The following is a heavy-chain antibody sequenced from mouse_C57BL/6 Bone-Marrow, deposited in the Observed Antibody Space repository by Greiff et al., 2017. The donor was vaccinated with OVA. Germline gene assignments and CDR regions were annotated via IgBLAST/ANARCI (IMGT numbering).Heavy chain of an antibody. V-gene: IGHV1-55*01. CDR1: GYTFTSYW. Sequence: QVQLQQPGAELVKPGASVKMSCKASGYTFTSYWITWVKQRPGQGLEWIGDIYPGSGSTNYNEKFKSKATLTVDTSSSTAYMQLSSLTSEDSAVYYCARSSSIGNSLAYWGQGTLVTVSA. J-gene: IGHJ3*01. CDR3: ARSSSIGNSLAY. D-gene: IGHD2-1*01. CDR2: IYPGSGST.